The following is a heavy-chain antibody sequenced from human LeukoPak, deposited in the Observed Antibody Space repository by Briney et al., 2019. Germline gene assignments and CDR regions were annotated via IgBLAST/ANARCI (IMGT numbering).Heavy chain of an antibody. V-gene: IGHV3-21*01. J-gene: IGHJ6*03. CDR2: ISSSSSSYV. CDR3: ARDKGNYDFVRRKNYYYMDV. Sequence: GGSLRLSCAASGFTFSSYSMNWVRQAPGKGLEWVSSISSSSSSYVYYVDSVKGRFTISRDNAKNSLYLQMNSLRAEDTAVYYCARDKGNYDFVRRKNYYYMDVWGKGTTVTITS. D-gene: IGHD3/OR15-3a*01. CDR1: GFTFSSYS.